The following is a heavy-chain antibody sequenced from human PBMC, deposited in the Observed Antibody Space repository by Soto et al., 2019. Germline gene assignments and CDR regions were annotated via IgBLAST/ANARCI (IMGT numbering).Heavy chain of an antibody. CDR3: ARDRNQYSSGSYYGS. D-gene: IGHD6-19*01. Sequence: PGGSLRLSCAAAGFTFSSYWMHWVRQAPGKGLVWVSRINGAGSNTFYADSVKGRFTISRDNSKNTVYLQMNSLRAEDTAVYYCARDRNQYSSGSYYGSWGQGALVTVSS. CDR2: INGAGSNT. V-gene: IGHV3-74*01. CDR1: GFTFSSYW. J-gene: IGHJ4*02.